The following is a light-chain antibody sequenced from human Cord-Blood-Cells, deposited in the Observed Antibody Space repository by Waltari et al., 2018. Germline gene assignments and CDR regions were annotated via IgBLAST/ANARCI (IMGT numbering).Light chain of an antibody. CDR1: PSVSSY. Sequence: DIVLTQSPATLSLSPGERATLSSRASPSVSSYLAWYQQKPGQAPRLLIYDASNRATGIPARFSGSGSGTDFTLTISSLEPEDFAVYYCQQRSNWPPLTFGGGTKVEIK. CDR3: QQRSNWPPLT. V-gene: IGKV3-11*01. J-gene: IGKJ4*01. CDR2: DAS.